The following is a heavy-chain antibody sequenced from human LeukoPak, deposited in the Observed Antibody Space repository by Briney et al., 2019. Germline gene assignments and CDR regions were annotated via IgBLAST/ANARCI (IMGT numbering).Heavy chain of an antibody. CDR2: ISSSGNTI. CDR3: ARYTSSWKYYFDY. V-gene: IGHV3-48*03. D-gene: IGHD6-13*01. CDR1: GFTFSYYD. J-gene: IGHJ4*02. Sequence: GGSLRLSCAASGFTFSYYDMNWVRQAPAKGLECISYISSSGNTIYYTDSVKGRFTISRDNDQNSLYLQMNGLRAEDTAVYYCARYTSSWKYYFDYWGQGTLVTVSS.